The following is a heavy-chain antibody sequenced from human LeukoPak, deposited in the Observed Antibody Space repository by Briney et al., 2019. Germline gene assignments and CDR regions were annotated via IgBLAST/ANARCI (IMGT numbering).Heavy chain of an antibody. Sequence: PSETLSLTCTVSGGSMSSYYWNWIRQPPGKGLEWIAYINYRGSTNYNPSPKSRVTISADTSKNQFSLKLTSVTAADTAVYYCASGSHNWFDPWGKGTLVTVSS. CDR3: ASGSHNWFDP. J-gene: IGHJ5*02. V-gene: IGHV4-59*01. CDR2: INYRGST. CDR1: GGSMSSYY.